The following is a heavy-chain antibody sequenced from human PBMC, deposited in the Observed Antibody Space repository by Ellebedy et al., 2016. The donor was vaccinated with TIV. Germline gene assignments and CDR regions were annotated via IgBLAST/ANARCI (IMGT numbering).Heavy chain of an antibody. CDR1: GFTFRDYW. CDR3: GRLGTYVADRGLDS. D-gene: IGHD6-6*01. V-gene: IGHV3-7*03. Sequence: GESLKISCAASGFTFRDYWMSWVRQAPGKGLQWVANIKRDGSAKHYLESLKGRFTISRDNAKNSLNLQLNSLRVEDGAVYYCGRLGTYVADRGLDSWGQGTLVTVSS. CDR2: IKRDGSAK. J-gene: IGHJ5*01.